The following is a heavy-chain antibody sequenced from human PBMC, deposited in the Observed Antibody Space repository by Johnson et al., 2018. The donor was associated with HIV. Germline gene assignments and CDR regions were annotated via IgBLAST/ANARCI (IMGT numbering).Heavy chain of an antibody. Sequence: MQLVESGGGLIQPGGSLRLSCAASGFTVSSNYMSWVRQAPGKGLEWLSAISGSGGRPYYADSVKGRFTISRDNSKNTLYLQMNSLRAEDTAVYYCAKGGGSSWSDAFDIWGQGTMVTVSS. V-gene: IGHV3-23*04. CDR1: GFTVSSNY. CDR3: AKGGGSSWSDAFDI. CDR2: ISGSGGRP. J-gene: IGHJ3*02. D-gene: IGHD6-13*01.